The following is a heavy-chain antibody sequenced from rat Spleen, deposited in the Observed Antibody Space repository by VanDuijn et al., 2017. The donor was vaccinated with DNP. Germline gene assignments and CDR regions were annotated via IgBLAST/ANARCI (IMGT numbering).Heavy chain of an antibody. J-gene: IGHJ2*01. CDR2: ITYDVIRT. D-gene: IGHD1-11*01. Sequence: EVQLVESGGGLVQPGGSLKLSCAASGFTFTNFYMAWVRQAPKKGLEWVATITYDVIRTYYRDSVKGRFTISRDNAKSTLNLQMDSLRSEDTATYYCARRGYGGRGFFDYWGQGVMVTVSS. V-gene: IGHV5-7*01. CDR3: ARRGYGGRGFFDY. CDR1: GFTFTNFY.